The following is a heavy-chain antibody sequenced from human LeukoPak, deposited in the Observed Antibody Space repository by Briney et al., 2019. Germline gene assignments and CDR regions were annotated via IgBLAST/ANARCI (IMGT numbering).Heavy chain of an antibody. CDR3: ARLSSGSYYADFDY. V-gene: IGHV4-39*01. D-gene: IGHD1-26*01. J-gene: IGHJ4*02. CDR1: GGSISSSSYY. Sequence: SETLSLTCTVSGGSISSSSYYWGWIRQPPGTGLEWIGSIYYSGSTYYNPSLKSRVTISVDTSKNQFSLKLSSVTAADTAVYYCARLSSGSYYADFDYWDQGTLVTVSS. CDR2: IYYSGST.